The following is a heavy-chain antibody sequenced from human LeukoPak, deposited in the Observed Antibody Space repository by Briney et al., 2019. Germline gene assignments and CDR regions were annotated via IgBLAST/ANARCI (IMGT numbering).Heavy chain of an antibody. J-gene: IGHJ4*02. D-gene: IGHD2-21*01. CDR1: GFTFSSYS. CDR3: AREVVIAIAAIDY. V-gene: IGHV3-48*01. Sequence: GGSLRLSCAASGFTFSSYSMNWVRQAPGKGLEWVSYISSSSSTIYYADSVKGRFTISRDNAKNSLYLQMNSLRAEDTAVYYCAREVVIAIAAIDYWGQGTLVTVSS. CDR2: ISSSSSTI.